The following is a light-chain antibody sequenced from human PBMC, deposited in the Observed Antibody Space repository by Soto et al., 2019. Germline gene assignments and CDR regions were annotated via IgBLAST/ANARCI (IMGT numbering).Light chain of an antibody. CDR3: QHRMNWPLT. V-gene: IGKV3-11*01. J-gene: IGKJ5*01. CDR1: QSVSSY. CDR2: DAS. Sequence: EIVLTQSPATLSLSPGERATLSCRASQSVSSYLLWYQQKPGQTPRLLIYDASNRATGIPARFSGSGSETHFTLTISRLEPEDFAVYYCQHRMNWPLTCGQGTRLEIK.